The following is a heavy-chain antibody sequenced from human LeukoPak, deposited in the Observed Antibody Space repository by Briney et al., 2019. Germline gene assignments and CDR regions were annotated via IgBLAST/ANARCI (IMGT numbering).Heavy chain of an antibody. Sequence: PGGSLRLSCVASGFTFSKHPMSWVRQAPGNGLELVSAINERGDITKYADSVMRRFTISRDNSKNTPYLQMNSLRAEDTAVYYCARGDDISPGRVLEYWGRGTLVTVSS. V-gene: IGHV3-23*01. CDR3: ARGDDISPGRVLEY. D-gene: IGHD3-9*01. CDR1: GFTFSKHP. CDR2: INERGDIT. J-gene: IGHJ4*02.